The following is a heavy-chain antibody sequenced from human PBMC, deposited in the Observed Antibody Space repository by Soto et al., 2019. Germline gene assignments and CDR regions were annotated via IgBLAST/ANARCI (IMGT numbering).Heavy chain of an antibody. CDR2: IKPGSGDT. CDR3: ARGSAVGGNWFDS. CDR1: GYTFTAYY. J-gene: IGHJ5*01. D-gene: IGHD6-19*01. V-gene: IGHV1-2*02. Sequence: GASVKVSCKASGYTFTAYYIHWVRQAPGQGLECMGWIKPGSGDTGYTQKFQGRVTMTRDTSITTAYMELNSLRSDDTAIYYCARGSAVGGNWFDSWGQGTLVTVLL.